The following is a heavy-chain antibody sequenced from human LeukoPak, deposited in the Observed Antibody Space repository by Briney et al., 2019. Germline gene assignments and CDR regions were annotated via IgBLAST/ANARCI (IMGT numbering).Heavy chain of an antibody. J-gene: IGHJ4*02. CDR1: GFTFSSYA. Sequence: PGGSLRLYCAASGFTFSSYAMSWVRQAPGKGLEWVSAISGSGGSTYYADSVKGRFTISRDYSKNTLYLQMNSLRAEDTVVYYCAKGPHYHYVLGSCPFDYWGQGTLVTVSS. D-gene: IGHD3-16*01. V-gene: IGHV3-23*01. CDR2: ISGSGGST. CDR3: AKGPHYHYVLGSCPFDY.